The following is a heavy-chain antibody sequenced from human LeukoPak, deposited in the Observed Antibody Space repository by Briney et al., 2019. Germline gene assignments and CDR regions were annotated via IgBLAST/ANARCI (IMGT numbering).Heavy chain of an antibody. CDR2: IKPNSGDT. CDR1: GYTFSGYY. Sequence: ASVKVSCKASGYTFSGYYMHWVRQAPGQGLEWMGWIKPNSGDTRSAQKFQGRVTMTRDTSISTAYMELSSLRYDDTAVYYCATNILVRDIINWFDPWGQGTLVTVSS. D-gene: IGHD3-10*01. V-gene: IGHV1-2*02. CDR3: ATNILVRDIINWFDP. J-gene: IGHJ5*02.